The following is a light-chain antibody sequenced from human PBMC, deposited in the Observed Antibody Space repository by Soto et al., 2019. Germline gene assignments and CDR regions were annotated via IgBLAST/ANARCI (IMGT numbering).Light chain of an antibody. Sequence: EIVLTQSSPTLSLSPGERGTLSCRASQSVSSYLVWYQQKPGQAPRLLIYDASNRATGIPARFSASASGTDFTITISRIETEDFEVYYCQQRSDWPINLAQGTRLEIK. CDR1: QSVSSY. CDR3: QQRSDWPIN. V-gene: IGKV3-11*01. J-gene: IGKJ5*01. CDR2: DAS.